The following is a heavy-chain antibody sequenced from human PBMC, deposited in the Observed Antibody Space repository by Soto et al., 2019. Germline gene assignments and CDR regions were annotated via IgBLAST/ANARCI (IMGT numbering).Heavy chain of an antibody. V-gene: IGHV6-1*01. J-gene: IGHJ3*02. CDR1: GDSVSSNSAA. CDR3: AREGDNWGREAFDI. Sequence: QSQTLSLTCAISGDSVSSNSAAWNWIRQSPSRGLEWLGRTYYRSKWYNDYAVSVKSRITINPDTSKNQFSLQLNSVTPEDTAVYYRAREGDNWGREAFDIWGQGTMVTVSS. D-gene: IGHD7-27*01. CDR2: TYYRSKWYN.